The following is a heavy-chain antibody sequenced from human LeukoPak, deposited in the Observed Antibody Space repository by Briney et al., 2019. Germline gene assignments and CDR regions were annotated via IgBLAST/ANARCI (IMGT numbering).Heavy chain of an antibody. V-gene: IGHV3-30-3*01. CDR3: AKGGYVGYSSSWHTFDY. CDR1: GFTFSSYA. D-gene: IGHD6-13*01. CDR2: ISYDGSNK. J-gene: IGHJ4*02. Sequence: GGSLRLSCAASGFTFSSYAMHWVRQAPGKGLEWVAVISYDGSNKYYADSVKGRFTISRDNSKNTLYLQMNSLRAEDTAVYYCAKGGYVGYSSSWHTFDYWGQGTLVTVSS.